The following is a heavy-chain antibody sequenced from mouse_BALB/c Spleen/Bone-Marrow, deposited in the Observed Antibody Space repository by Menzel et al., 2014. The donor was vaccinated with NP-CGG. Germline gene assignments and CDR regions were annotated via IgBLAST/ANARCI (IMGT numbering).Heavy chain of an antibody. Sequence: EVNLVESGPGLVKPSQSLSLTCTVTGYSITSDYVWNWIRQFSGNKPEWMGYISYSGSTSYSPSLRSRISITRDTSKNQFFLQLNSVTTEDTATYYCTRGTGFDYWGQGTALTVSS. V-gene: IGHV3-2*02. CDR2: ISYSGST. J-gene: IGHJ2*01. D-gene: IGHD3-3*01. CDR3: TRGTGFDY. CDR1: GYSITSDYV.